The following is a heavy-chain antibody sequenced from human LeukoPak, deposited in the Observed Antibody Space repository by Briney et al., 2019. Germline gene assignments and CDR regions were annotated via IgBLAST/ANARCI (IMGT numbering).Heavy chain of an antibody. V-gene: IGHV6-1*01. J-gene: IGHJ6*02. Sequence: SQTLSLTCAISGDSVSSNSAAWNWIRQSPSRGLEWLGRTYYRSKWYNDYAVSVKSRITINPDTSKNQFSLQLNSVTPEDTAVYYCARDRVRRYQWELLDYYYYGMDVWGQGTTVTVSS. CDR1: GDSVSSNSAA. D-gene: IGHD1-26*01. CDR3: ARDRVRRYQWELLDYYYYGMDV. CDR2: TYYRSKWYN.